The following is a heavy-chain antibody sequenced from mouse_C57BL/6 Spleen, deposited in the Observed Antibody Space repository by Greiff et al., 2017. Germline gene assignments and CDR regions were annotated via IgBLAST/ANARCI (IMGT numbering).Heavy chain of an antibody. CDR2: INPYNGGT. D-gene: IGHD1-1*01. Sequence: VQLQQSGPVLVKPGASVKMSCKASGYTFTDYYMNWVKQSHGKSLEWIGVINPYNGGTSYNQKFKGKATLTVDKSSSTAYMELNSLTSEDSAVYYCARNLYGSSWDWYFDVWGTGTTVTVSS. V-gene: IGHV1-19*01. J-gene: IGHJ1*03. CDR1: GYTFTDYY. CDR3: ARNLYGSSWDWYFDV.